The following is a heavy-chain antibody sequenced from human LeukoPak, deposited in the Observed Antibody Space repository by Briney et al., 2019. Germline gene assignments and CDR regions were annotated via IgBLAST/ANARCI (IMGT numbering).Heavy chain of an antibody. V-gene: IGHV1-69*13. CDR1: GGTFSSYA. CDR3: ARDPVSTGGD. Sequence: SVKVSCKASGGTFSSYAISWVRQAPGQGLEWMGGIIPIFGTANYAQKFQGRVTITADESTSTAYMELRSLRSDDTAVYYCARDPVSTGGDWGQGTLVTVSS. J-gene: IGHJ4*02. D-gene: IGHD1-14*01. CDR2: IIPIFGTA.